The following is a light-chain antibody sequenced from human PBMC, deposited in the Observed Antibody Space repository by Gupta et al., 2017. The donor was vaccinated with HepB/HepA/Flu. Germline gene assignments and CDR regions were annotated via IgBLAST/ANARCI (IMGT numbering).Light chain of an antibody. J-gene: IGLJ2*01. CDR1: SSDVGGYEY. V-gene: IGLV2-14*03. CDR2: DVS. Sequence: SALTQPASVSGSPGQSITISCTGTSSDVGGYEYVSWYQQHPGKAPKLVMYDVSNRPSGVSNRFSGSKSGNTASLTISGLQAEDEADYYCSSYTSRSTLVFGGGTKVTVL. CDR3: SSYTSRSTLV.